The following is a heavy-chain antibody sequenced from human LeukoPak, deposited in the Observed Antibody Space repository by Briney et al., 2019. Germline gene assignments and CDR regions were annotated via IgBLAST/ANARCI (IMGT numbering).Heavy chain of an antibody. J-gene: IGHJ3*02. CDR1: GFTFSSYG. Sequence: PGGSLRLSCAASGFTFSSYGMHWVRQAPGKGLEWVAVIWYDGSNKYYADSVKGRFTISRDNSKNTLYLQMNSLRAEDTAVCYCARPQSNCSGGSCRQARDAFDIWGQGTMVTVSS. V-gene: IGHV3-33*01. CDR2: IWYDGSNK. CDR3: ARPQSNCSGGSCRQARDAFDI. D-gene: IGHD2-15*01.